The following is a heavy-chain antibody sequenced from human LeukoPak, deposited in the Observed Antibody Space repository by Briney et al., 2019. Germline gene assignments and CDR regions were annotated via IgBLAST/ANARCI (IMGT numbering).Heavy chain of an antibody. Sequence: GGSLRLSCAASGFTFSSYGMDWVRQAPGKGLEWGAVISYDGSNKYYADSVKGRFTISRDNSKNTLYLQMNSLRAEDTAVYYCAKDIDYYDSSSYFQQWGQASLVTAYS. CDR3: AKDIDYYDSSSYFQQ. J-gene: IGHJ1*01. V-gene: IGHV3-30*18. CDR1: GFTFSSYG. CDR2: ISYDGSNK. D-gene: IGHD3-22*01.